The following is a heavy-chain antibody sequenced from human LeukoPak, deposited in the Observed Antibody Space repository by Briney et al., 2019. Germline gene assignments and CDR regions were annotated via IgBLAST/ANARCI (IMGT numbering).Heavy chain of an antibody. CDR3: ARGFGTYDSSGFYYPYYFDY. D-gene: IGHD3-22*01. CDR2: ISSSSSYI. CDR1: GFTFSSYS. Sequence: GGSLRLSCAASGFTFSSYSMNWVRQAPGKGLEWVSSISSSSSYIYYADSVKGRFTTSRDNAKNTLYLQMNNLRAEDTAVYYCARGFGTYDSSGFYYPYYFDYWGQGILVTVSS. J-gene: IGHJ4*02. V-gene: IGHV3-21*04.